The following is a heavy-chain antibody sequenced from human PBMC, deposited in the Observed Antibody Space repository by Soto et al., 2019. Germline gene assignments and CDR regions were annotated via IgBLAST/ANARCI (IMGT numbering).Heavy chain of an antibody. CDR2: IHYSGSV. CDR3: VREDDGGDRDYYGLDV. J-gene: IGHJ6*02. D-gene: IGHD2-21*02. CDR1: GGAISFDHYH. Sequence: QVQLQESGPGLVRPSQTLSLTCTVSGGAISFDHYHWTGIRQPAGKGLEWIGYIHYSGSVYYNPYLQSRVSMSVDTSKNLFSLKLSSVTAADTAVYFCVREDDGGDRDYYGLDVWGQGTTVTVPS. V-gene: IGHV4-30-4*01.